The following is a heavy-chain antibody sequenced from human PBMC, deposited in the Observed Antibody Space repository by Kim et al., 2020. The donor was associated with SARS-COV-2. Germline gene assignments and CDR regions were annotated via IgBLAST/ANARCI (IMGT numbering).Heavy chain of an antibody. CDR2: IIPILGIA. Sequence: SVKVSCKASGGTFSSYAISWVRQAPGQGLEWMGRIIPILGIANYAQKFQGRVTITADKSTSTAYMELSSLRSEDTAVYYCARGGLGFPRPGDIVVVPAANVNGMDVWGQGTTVTVSS. D-gene: IGHD2-2*01. J-gene: IGHJ6*02. V-gene: IGHV1-69*04. CDR1: GGTFSSYA. CDR3: ARGGLGFPRPGDIVVVPAANVNGMDV.